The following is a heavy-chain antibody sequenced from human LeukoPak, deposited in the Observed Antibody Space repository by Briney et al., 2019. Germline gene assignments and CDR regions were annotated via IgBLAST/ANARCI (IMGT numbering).Heavy chain of an antibody. J-gene: IGHJ4*02. V-gene: IGHV4-61*02. CDR2: IYTSGST. CDR1: GGSISSGNYY. D-gene: IGHD3-3*01. CDR3: ARASYDFLDY. Sequence: SQTLSLTCTVSGGSISSGNYYWSWIRQPAGKGLEWIGRIYTSGSTNYNPSLKSRVIISVDTSKNQFSLKLNSVTAADTAAYYCARASYDFLDYWGQGTLVTVSS.